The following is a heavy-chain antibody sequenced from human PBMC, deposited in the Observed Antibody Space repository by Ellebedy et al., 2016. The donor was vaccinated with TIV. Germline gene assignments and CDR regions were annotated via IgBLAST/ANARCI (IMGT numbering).Heavy chain of an antibody. CDR1: GFTFRSEW. CDR3: ARAHY. Sequence: PGGSLRLSCAASGFTFRSEWMSWVRQAPGTGLEWVANIKEDGSAKDYVDLVKGRFTISRDNAKNSLYLQMNNLRVEDTAVYYCARAHYWGQGTLVTVSS. J-gene: IGHJ4*02. CDR2: IKEDGSAK. V-gene: IGHV3-7*01. D-gene: IGHD3-10*01.